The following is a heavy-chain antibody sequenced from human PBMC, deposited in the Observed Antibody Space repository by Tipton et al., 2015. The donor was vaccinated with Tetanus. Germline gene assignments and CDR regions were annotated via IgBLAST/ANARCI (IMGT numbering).Heavy chain of an antibody. J-gene: IGHJ4*02. CDR3: ARQTSTGIGGRGPFDY. V-gene: IGHV4-39*01. CDR1: GGSISSSRYY. CDR2: FYNGDTT. D-gene: IGHD2-15*01. Sequence: TLSLTCTVSGGSISSSRYYWGWVRQSPGKGLEWIGNFYNGDTTHYNVSLEGRVTISVDTSKHQFSLKLTSLSAADTAVYYCARQTSTGIGGRGPFDYWGQGTVVIVSS.